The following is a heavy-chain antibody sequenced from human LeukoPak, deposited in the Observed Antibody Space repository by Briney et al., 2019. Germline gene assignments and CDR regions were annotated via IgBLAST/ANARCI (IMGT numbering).Heavy chain of an antibody. CDR3: AGLKGMDV. Sequence: GGSLRLSCAASGFTFSSSVMSWVRQAPGKGLEWVSSIGGSGGETYYADSVKGRFTISGDNSKNTLHLQMNSLRAEDTAVYYCAGLKGMDVWGQGTTVTVSS. J-gene: IGHJ6*02. V-gene: IGHV3-23*01. CDR2: IGGSGGET. CDR1: GFTFSSSV.